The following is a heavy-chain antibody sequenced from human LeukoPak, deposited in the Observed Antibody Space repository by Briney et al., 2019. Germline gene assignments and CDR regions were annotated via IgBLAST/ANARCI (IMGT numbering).Heavy chain of an antibody. CDR2: FDPEDGET. J-gene: IGHJ5*02. Sequence: ASVKVSCKVSGYTLTELSMHWVRQAPGKGLEWMGGFDPEDGETIYAQKFQGRVTMTEDTSTDTAYMKLSSLRSEDTAVYYCATCYQYYDIFSVRAWGEGTLVTVSS. CDR3: ATCYQYYDIFSVRA. V-gene: IGHV1-24*01. CDR1: GYTLTELS. D-gene: IGHD3-9*01.